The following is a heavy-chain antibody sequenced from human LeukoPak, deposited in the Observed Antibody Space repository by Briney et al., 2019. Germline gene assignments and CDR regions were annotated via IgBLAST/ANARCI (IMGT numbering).Heavy chain of an antibody. J-gene: IGHJ4*02. D-gene: IGHD4-23*01. CDR3: ASGSLDGGPHPEAFDY. Sequence: AGGSLRLSCAASGFTFSSYSMNWVRQAPGKGLEWVSYISSSSSTIYYADSVKGRFTISRDNAKNSLYLQMNSLRAEDTAVYYCASGSLDGGPHPEAFDYWGQGTLVTVSS. CDR2: ISSSSSTI. V-gene: IGHV3-48*01. CDR1: GFTFSSYS.